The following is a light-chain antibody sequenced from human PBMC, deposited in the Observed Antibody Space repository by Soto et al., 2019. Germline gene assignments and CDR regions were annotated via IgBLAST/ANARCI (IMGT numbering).Light chain of an antibody. CDR3: SSYTSSSTLV. CDR1: SSDVGGYKY. Sequence: QSALTQPASVSGSPGQSITISCTGTSSDVGGYKYVSWYQHQSGKAPKLMIYEVSNRPSGVSNRFSGSKSGNTASLTISGRQAEDEADYYCSSYTSSSTLVFGGGTQLTGL. J-gene: IGLJ7*01. CDR2: EVS. V-gene: IGLV2-14*01.